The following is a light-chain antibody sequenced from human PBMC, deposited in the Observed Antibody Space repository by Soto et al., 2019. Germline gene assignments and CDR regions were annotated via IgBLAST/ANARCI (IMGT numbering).Light chain of an antibody. V-gene: IGKV1-16*01. CDR2: GAS. CDR1: QAVYSY. J-gene: IGKJ4*01. Sequence: DIQMTQSPSSVSASVGDRVTVTCRASQAVYSYVAWFQQKPGKAPKPLIYGASSLQSGVPSSFSGSGSGTDFNFTISSLQSEDLATYYCQQYASFPLTFGGGTKVEIK. CDR3: QQYASFPLT.